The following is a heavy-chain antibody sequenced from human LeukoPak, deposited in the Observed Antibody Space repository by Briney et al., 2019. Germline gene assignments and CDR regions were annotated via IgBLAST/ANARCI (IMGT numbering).Heavy chain of an antibody. CDR2: TYYSGST. CDR3: ARPSDSSGYYYWFDI. D-gene: IGHD3-22*01. V-gene: IGHV4-59*08. J-gene: IGHJ3*02. CDR1: GGSISSYY. Sequence: SETLSLTCTVSGGSISSYYWSWIRQPPGKGLEWIGYTYYSGSTNYNPSLKSRVTISVDTSKNQFSLKLSSVTAADTAVYYCARPSDSSGYYYWFDIWGQGTMVTVSS.